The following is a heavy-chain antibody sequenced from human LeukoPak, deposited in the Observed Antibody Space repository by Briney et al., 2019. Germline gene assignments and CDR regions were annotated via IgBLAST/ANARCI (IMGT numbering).Heavy chain of an antibody. CDR2: IRNKANSYST. V-gene: IGHV3-72*01. Sequence: GGSLRLSCAASGFTLSDHYMDWVRQAPGKGLEWVGRIRNKANSYSTEYAASVKGRFTISRDDSKNSVYLQMNSLKTEDTAVYCCARGGSWAPLDVWGQGTTVTVSS. CDR1: GFTLSDHY. CDR3: ARGGSWAPLDV. J-gene: IGHJ6*02. D-gene: IGHD3-16*01.